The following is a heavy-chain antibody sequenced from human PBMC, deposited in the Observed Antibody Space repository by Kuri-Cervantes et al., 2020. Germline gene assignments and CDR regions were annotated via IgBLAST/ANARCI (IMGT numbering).Heavy chain of an antibody. CDR1: GFTISSYW. J-gene: IGHJ4*02. D-gene: IGHD2-2*01. Sequence: GGSLRLSCAVSGFTISSYWMHWVRQAPGKGLVWVSRINSDGSSKSYADSVKGRFTISRDNAKNTLYLQMNSLIAEDTAVYYCARDLGIVLVPAASAWGQGTLVTVSS. CDR2: INSDGSSK. V-gene: IGHV3-74*01. CDR3: ARDLGIVLVPAASA.